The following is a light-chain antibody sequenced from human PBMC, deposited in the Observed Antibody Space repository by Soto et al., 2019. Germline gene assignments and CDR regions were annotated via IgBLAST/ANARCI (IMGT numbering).Light chain of an antibody. CDR1: QSVSSSY. V-gene: IGKV3-20*01. CDR3: QHYNSYSEA. Sequence: EIVLTQSPGTLSLSPGERATLSCRASQSVSSSYLAWYQQKPGQAPRLLIYGASSRATGIPDRFSGSGSGTECTLTISSLQPDDFATYYCQHYNSYSEAVGQGTKVEL. CDR2: GAS. J-gene: IGKJ1*01.